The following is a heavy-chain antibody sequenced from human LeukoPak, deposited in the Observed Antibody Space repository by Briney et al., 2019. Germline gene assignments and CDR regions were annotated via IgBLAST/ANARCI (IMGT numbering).Heavy chain of an antibody. CDR3: ARGRGYSGYEMTY. CDR1: GFTVSSNY. Sequence: GGSLRLSCAASGFTVSSNYMSWVRQAPGKGLEWVSVIYSGGSTYYADSVKGRFTISRDNSKNTLYLQMNSLRAEDTAVYYCARGRGYSGYEMTYWGQGTLVTVPS. D-gene: IGHD5-12*01. CDR2: IYSGGST. J-gene: IGHJ4*02. V-gene: IGHV3-53*01.